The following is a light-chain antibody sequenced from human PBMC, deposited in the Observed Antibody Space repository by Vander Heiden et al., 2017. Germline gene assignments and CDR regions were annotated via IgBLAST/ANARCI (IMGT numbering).Light chain of an antibody. J-gene: IGLJ2*01. V-gene: IGLV10-54*04. CDR1: NNNVGDQG. Sequence: QPGLTTLTSMSQALRQTATLTCTGDNNNVGDQGACWRQQPQCHPPRLLSYRDYSRPSGSSERFSASRSGNTASLTITGRQPEDEAVYFCAAWDTSLNSCVFGAGTKLTV. CDR2: RDY. CDR3: AAWDTSLNSCV.